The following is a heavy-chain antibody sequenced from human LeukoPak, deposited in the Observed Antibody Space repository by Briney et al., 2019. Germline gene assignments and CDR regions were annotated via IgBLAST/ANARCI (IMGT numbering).Heavy chain of an antibody. CDR1: GYTFTSYA. D-gene: IGHD2-8*01. CDR3: ARSVRGGVMDV. Sequence: ASVKVSCKASGYTFTSYAMHWVRQAPGQRLEWMGWINAGSGNTKYSQKFQGRVTITRDTSASTAYMELSSLRSEDTAVYYCARSVRGGVMDVWGQGTTVTVSS. CDR2: INAGSGNT. V-gene: IGHV1-3*01. J-gene: IGHJ6*02.